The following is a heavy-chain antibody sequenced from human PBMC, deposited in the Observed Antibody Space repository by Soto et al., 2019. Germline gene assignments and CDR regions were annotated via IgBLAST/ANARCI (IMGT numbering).Heavy chain of an antibody. Sequence: PGGSLRLSCAASGFTFSSYGMHWVRQAPGKGLEWVAVIWYDGSNKYYADSVKGRFTISRDNSKNTLYLQMNSLRAEDTAVYYCARDKGSDIVLMVYAIPAYYYGMDVWGQGATVTVSS. CDR3: ARDKGSDIVLMVYAIPAYYYGMDV. V-gene: IGHV3-33*01. CDR1: GFTFSSYG. CDR2: IWYDGSNK. J-gene: IGHJ6*02. D-gene: IGHD2-8*01.